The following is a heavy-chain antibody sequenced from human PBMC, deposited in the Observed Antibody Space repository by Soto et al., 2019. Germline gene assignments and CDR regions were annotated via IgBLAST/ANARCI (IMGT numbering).Heavy chain of an antibody. CDR3: ARDHVYGSGVDNWFDP. Sequence: PSETLSLTCTVSGGSISSGGYYWSWIRQHPGKGLEWIGYIYYSGSTYYNPSLKSRVTISVDTSKNQFSLKLSSVTAADTAVYYCARDHVYGSGVDNWFDPWGQGTLVTVS. CDR2: IYYSGST. J-gene: IGHJ5*02. CDR1: GGSISSGGYY. V-gene: IGHV4-31*03. D-gene: IGHD3-10*01.